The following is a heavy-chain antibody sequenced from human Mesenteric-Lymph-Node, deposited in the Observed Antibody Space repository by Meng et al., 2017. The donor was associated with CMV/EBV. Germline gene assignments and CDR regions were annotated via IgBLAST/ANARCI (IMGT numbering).Heavy chain of an antibody. CDR1: GFTFSSYS. V-gene: IGHV3-48*04. D-gene: IGHD3-22*01. J-gene: IGHJ4*02. CDR3: AKDDYYGSSGPPDYFDY. Sequence: GESLKISCAASGFTFSSYSMNWVRQAPGKGLEWVSYISSSSSTIYYADSVKGRFTISRDNAKNSLYLQMNSLRAEDTAVYYCAKDDYYGSSGPPDYFDYWGQGTMVTVSS. CDR2: ISSSSSTI.